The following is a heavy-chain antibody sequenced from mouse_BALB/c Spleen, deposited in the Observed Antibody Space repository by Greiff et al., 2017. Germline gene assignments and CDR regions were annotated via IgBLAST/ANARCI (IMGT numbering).Heavy chain of an antibody. CDR2: INPYNGDT. V-gene: IGHV1-37*01. J-gene: IGHJ4*01. CDR1: GYSFTGYF. CDR3: GRGGYYAMDY. Sequence: VQLQQSGPELVTPGASVKISCKASGYSFTGYFMNWVKQSPGKSLEWIGRINPYNGDTFYNQKFKGKATLTVDKSSSTAHMELLSLTSEDSAVYYCGRGGYYAMDYWGQGTSVTVSS.